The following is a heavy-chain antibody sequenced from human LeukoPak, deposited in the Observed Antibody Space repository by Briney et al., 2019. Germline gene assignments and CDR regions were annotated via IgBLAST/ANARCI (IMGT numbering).Heavy chain of an antibody. CDR1: GGSISSGSYY. Sequence: SETLSLTCTVSGGSISSGSYYWSWIRQPAGKGLEWIGRIYTSGSTNYNPSLKSRVTISVDTSKNQFSLKLSSVTAADTAVYYCARASMEDIVVVPAAIMWYFDLWGRGTLVTVSS. CDR2: IYTSGST. V-gene: IGHV4-61*02. CDR3: ARASMEDIVVVPAAIMWYFDL. D-gene: IGHD2-2*01. J-gene: IGHJ2*01.